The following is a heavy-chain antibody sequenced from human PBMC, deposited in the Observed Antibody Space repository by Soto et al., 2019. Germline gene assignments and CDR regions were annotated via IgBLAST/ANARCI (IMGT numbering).Heavy chain of an antibody. CDR2: INAGNGNT. J-gene: IGHJ6*03. CDR1: GYTFTSYA. D-gene: IGHD2-2*01. V-gene: IGHV1-3*01. Sequence: ASVKVSCKASGYTFTSYAMHWVRQAPGQRLEWMGWINAGNGNTKYSQKFQGRVTITRDTSASTAYMELSSLRSEDTAVYYCARDRVVPAAMPGTPLKCYYYMDVWGKGTTVTVSS. CDR3: ARDRVVPAAMPGTPLKCYYYMDV.